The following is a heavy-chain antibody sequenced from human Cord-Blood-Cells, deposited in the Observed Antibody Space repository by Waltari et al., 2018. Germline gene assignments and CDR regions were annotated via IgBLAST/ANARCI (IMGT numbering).Heavy chain of an antibody. CDR1: GYAFTGYY. V-gene: IGHV1-2*04. CDR2: INPNSGST. Sequence: QVQLVQSGAEVKKPGASVKVSCKASGYAFTGYYLHWVRPAPGQALEGMGWINPNSGSTNYAQKFQGWVTMTMDTSISTAYMELSRLRSDDTAVYYCARVGYSGYDSWFDPWGQGTLVTVSS. D-gene: IGHD5-12*01. J-gene: IGHJ5*02. CDR3: ARVGYSGYDSWFDP.